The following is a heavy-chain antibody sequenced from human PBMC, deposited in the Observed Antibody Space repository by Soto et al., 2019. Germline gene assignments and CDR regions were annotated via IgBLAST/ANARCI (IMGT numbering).Heavy chain of an antibody. D-gene: IGHD6-13*01. V-gene: IGHV1-8*01. Sequence: QVQLVQSGAEVKKPGASVKVSSKASGYSFTSYDINWVRQATGQGLEWMGWMNPNSDNTAYAQKFQGRVTMTRNTSISTVFMELSSLRSEDTAVYYCAREAAAGLVYWGQGTLVTVSS. CDR3: AREAAAGLVY. CDR1: GYSFTSYD. CDR2: MNPNSDNT. J-gene: IGHJ4*02.